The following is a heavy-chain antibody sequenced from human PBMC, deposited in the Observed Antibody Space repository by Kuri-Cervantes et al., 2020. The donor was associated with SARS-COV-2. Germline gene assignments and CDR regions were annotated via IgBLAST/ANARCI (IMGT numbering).Heavy chain of an antibody. J-gene: IGHJ3*02. Sequence: GESLKISCAASTLTFNNYNMNWVRQAPGKGLEWVSSIAGSLTYYAESVKGRFTISRDNAKKSLYLQMNSLRAEDTALYYLAWESSSSTYAFDIWGQGTMVTVSS. CDR3: AWESSSSTYAFDI. CDR1: TLTFNNYN. D-gene: IGHD6-6*01. V-gene: IGHV3-69-1*01. CDR2: IAGSLT.